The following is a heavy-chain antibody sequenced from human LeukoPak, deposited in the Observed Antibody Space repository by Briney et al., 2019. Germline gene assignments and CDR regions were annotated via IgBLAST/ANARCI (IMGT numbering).Heavy chain of an antibody. Sequence: PSETLSLTCTVSGGSISSYYWSWIRQPPGKGLEWIGNIYDRGSTKYNPSLKSRVTISVDTSKNQFSLRLSSVTAADTAVYFCARGRTFDNWGQGTLVTVSS. CDR1: GGSISSYY. V-gene: IGHV4-59*01. J-gene: IGHJ4*02. CDR2: IYDRGST. CDR3: ARGRTFDN.